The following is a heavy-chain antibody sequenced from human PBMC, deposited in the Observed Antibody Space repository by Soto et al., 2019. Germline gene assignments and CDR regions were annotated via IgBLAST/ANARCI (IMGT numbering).Heavy chain of an antibody. V-gene: IGHV3-23*01. D-gene: IGHD2-21*01. CDR3: AKDLHVVVIVRLHY. Sequence: PGGSLRLSCAASGFTFSSYAMSWVRQAPGKGLEWVSAISGSGGSTYYADSVKGRFTISRDNSKNTLYLQMNSLRAEDTAVYYCAKDLHVVVIVRLHYWGQGTLVTVSS. J-gene: IGHJ4*02. CDR2: ISGSGGST. CDR1: GFTFSSYA.